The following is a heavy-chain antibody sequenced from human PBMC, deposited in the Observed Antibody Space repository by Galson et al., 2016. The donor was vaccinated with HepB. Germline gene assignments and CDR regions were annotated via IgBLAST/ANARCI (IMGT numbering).Heavy chain of an antibody. Sequence: SVKVSCKAVGGNFNTYAIDWGRQAPGQGLEWMGGIFPILGTADYTQKFQGRLTLTADESTSTAYLELRNLRSEDTAVYHCATHFRDSSGYGALDIWGQGTLITVSS. CDR1: GGNFNTYA. CDR2: IFPILGTA. V-gene: IGHV1-69*13. CDR3: ATHFRDSSGYGALDI. J-gene: IGHJ3*02. D-gene: IGHD3-22*01.